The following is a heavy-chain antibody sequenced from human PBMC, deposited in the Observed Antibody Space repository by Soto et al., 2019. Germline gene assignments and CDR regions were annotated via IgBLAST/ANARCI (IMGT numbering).Heavy chain of an antibody. CDR1: GGTFSSYA. D-gene: IGHD2-2*01. J-gene: IGHJ6*02. CDR2: IIPIFGTA. Sequence: SVKVSCKASGGTFSSYAISWVRQAPGQGLEWMGGIIPIFGTANYAQKFQGRVTITADESTSTAYMELSSLRSEDTAVYYCASIDCSSTRCYAPLYYYGMDVWAQGTTVTVSS. V-gene: IGHV1-69*13. CDR3: ASIDCSSTRCYAPLYYYGMDV.